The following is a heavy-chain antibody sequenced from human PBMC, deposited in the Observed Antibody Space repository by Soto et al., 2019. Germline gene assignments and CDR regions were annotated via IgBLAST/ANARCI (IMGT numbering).Heavy chain of an antibody. J-gene: IGHJ6*02. CDR2: INHSGST. D-gene: IGHD3-10*01. V-gene: IGHV4-34*01. CDR1: GGSFSGYY. CDR3: ATLIEDYYGSGDYYYGMDV. Sequence: PSETLSLTCAVYGGSFSGYYWSWIRQPPGKGLEWIGEINHSGSTNYNPSLKSRVTISVDTSKNQFSLKLSSVTAADTAVYYCATLIEDYYGSGDYYYGMDVWGQGTTVTVS.